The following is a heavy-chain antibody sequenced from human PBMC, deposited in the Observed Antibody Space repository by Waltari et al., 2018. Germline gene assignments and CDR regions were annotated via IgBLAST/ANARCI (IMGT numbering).Heavy chain of an antibody. V-gene: IGHV4-4*07. CDR2: IYISGCT. Sequence: QVQLQESGPRLVKPSETPSHACTASGGSDSNYYWSWIRQPAGKTLEWVGRIYISGCTNYTPSLEGRVTMSVDTSNNQFSLRLRSVTAADTAVYYCAREFTRSWHQFDSCGQGTLVTVSS. CDR3: AREFTRSWHQFDS. CDR1: GGSDSNYY. J-gene: IGHJ4*02. D-gene: IGHD6-13*01.